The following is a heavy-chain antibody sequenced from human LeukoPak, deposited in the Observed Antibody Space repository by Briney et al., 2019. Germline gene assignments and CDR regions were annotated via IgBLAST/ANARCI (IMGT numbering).Heavy chain of an antibody. D-gene: IGHD6-13*01. CDR3: ARRLGSSWYGDAFDI. CDR1: GGSISSGSYY. CDR2: IYYSGGT. V-gene: IGHV4-39*01. Sequence: SETLSLTCTVSGGSISSGSYYWGWIRQPPGKGLEWIGSIYYSGGTYYNPSLKSRVTISVDTSKNQFSLRLNSVTAADTAAYYCARRLGSSWYGDAFDIWGQGTTVSVSS. J-gene: IGHJ3*02.